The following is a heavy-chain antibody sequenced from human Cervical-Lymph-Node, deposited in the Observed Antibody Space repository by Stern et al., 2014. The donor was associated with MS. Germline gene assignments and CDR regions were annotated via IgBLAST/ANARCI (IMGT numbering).Heavy chain of an antibody. D-gene: IGHD3-10*01. V-gene: IGHV1-69*06. CDR3: ARGAGDNWFDP. J-gene: IGHJ5*02. CDR2: IIPFVGTGTV. Sequence: QVQLVQSGADVKKPGSSVRVSCKASGGISWLRQAPGQGLEWMGGIIPFVGTGTVNYAQNFQGRSTITADTSTNTPYRDLSSLGFDDTAVYYCARGAGDNWFDPWGQGTLVSVSS. CDR1: GG.